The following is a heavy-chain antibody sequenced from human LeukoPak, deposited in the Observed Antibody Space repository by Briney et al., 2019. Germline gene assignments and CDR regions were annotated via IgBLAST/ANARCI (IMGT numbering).Heavy chain of an antibody. CDR1: GFTFSSYS. D-gene: IGHD3-22*01. J-gene: IGHJ4*02. CDR3: ARDEYYDSSGYTP. V-gene: IGHV3-48*01. CDR2: ISSSSTTI. Sequence: PGGSLRLSCAASGFTFSSYSMTWVRQAPGKGLEWLSYISSSSTTIYYADSVKGRFTISRDNAKNSLYLQMNSLRAEDTALYYCARDEYYDSSGYTPWGQGTLVTVSS.